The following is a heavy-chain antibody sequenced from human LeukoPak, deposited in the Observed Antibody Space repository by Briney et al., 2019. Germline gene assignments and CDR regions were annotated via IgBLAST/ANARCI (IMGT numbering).Heavy chain of an antibody. D-gene: IGHD1-20*01. V-gene: IGHV4-39*01. CDR1: GGSISSSSYY. CDR3: ARKSSITGTTAHDAFDI. Sequence: SETLSLTCTVSGGSISSSSYYWGWIRQPPGKGLEWIGSIYYSGSTYYNPPLKSRVTISVDTSKNQFSLKLSSVTAADTAVYYCARKSSITGTTAHDAFDIWGQGTMVTVSS. CDR2: IYYSGST. J-gene: IGHJ3*02.